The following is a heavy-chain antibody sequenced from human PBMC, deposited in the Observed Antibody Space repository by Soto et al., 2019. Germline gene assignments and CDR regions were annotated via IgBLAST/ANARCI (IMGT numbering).Heavy chain of an antibody. J-gene: IGHJ4*02. CDR1: GYTFIRYN. V-gene: IGHV1-46*03. CDR3: VRDECSGGSCYFY. Sequence: QVQLVQSGAEVKKPGASVKVSCKASGYTFIRYNIHWVRQAPGQGLEWTGMINPSGARTSYAQKFQGRVTMTRDTSTSTVYMEVRSLRPDDPAVYYCVRDECSGGSCYFYWGQGTLVTVSS. D-gene: IGHD2-15*01. CDR2: INPSGART.